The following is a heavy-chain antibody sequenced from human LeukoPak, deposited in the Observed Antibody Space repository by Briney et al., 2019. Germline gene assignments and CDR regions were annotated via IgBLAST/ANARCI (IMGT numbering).Heavy chain of an antibody. CDR3: ARDSRLGIAVAGSFDY. V-gene: IGHV3-33*01. D-gene: IGHD6-19*01. J-gene: IGHJ4*02. CDR2: IWYDGSNK. Sequence: PGGSLRLSCAASGFTFSSYGMHWVRQAPVKGLEGVAVIWYDGSNKYYADSVKGRFTISRDNSKITLYLQMNSLRVEDTAVYYCARDSRLGIAVAGSFDYWGQGTMVTVSS. CDR1: GFTFSSYG.